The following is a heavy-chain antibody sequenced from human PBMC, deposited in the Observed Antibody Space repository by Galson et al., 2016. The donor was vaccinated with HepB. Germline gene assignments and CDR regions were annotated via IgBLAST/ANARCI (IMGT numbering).Heavy chain of an antibody. D-gene: IGHD3-10*01. J-gene: IGHJ6*04. V-gene: IGHV2-70*04. CDR1: EFSLSTSGMR. CDR3: AREYGSGPLDV. CDR2: IDWDEDK. Sequence: PALVKPTQTLTLTCTFSEFSLSTSGMRVSWVRQPPGKTLEWLARIDWDEDKFYNTSLKTRLTISKDTSNNQVVLTMTNMDPVDTATYYCAREYGSGPLDVWGTGTTVTVSS.